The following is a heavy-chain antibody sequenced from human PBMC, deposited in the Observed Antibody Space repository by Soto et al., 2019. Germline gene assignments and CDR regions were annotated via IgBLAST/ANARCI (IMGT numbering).Heavy chain of an antibody. Sequence: QVQLQESGPGLVKPSQTLSLTCTVSGGSISSGDYYWSWIRQPPGKGLEWIGYIYYSGSTYYNPSLKSRVTISVDTSKNQFSLKLSSVTAADTAVYYCARAPVVVVVSATEGYFDYWGQVTLVTVSS. CDR2: IYYSGST. D-gene: IGHD2-15*01. CDR1: GGSISSGDYY. V-gene: IGHV4-30-4*01. CDR3: ARAPVVVVVSATEGYFDY. J-gene: IGHJ4*02.